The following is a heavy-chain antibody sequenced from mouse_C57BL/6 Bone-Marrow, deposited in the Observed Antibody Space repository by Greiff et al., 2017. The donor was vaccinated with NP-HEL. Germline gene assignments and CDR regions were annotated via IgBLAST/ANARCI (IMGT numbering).Heavy chain of an antibody. D-gene: IGHD2-3*01. J-gene: IGHJ1*03. CDR1: GFTFSDYY. CDR2: INYDGSST. CDR3: ARDRWLPWYFDV. V-gene: IGHV5-16*01. Sequence: EVKVVESEGGLVQPGSSMKLSCTASGFTFSDYYMAWVRQVPEKGLEWVANINYDGSSTYYLDSLKSRFIISRDNAKNILYLQMSSLKSEDTATYYCARDRWLPWYFDVWGTGTTVTVSS.